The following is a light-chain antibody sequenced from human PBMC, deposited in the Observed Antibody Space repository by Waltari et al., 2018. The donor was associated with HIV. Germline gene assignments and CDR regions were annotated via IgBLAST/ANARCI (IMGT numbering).Light chain of an antibody. V-gene: IGKV3-11*01. CDR1: QSVGSY. Sequence: IVLIQSPVTVSLSPGERATLSCRASQSVGSYLAWYQQKAGQAPRLLIYDASNRATGIPARFTGSGSGTDFTLTISSLEPADVAVYYCQQRSNWPRTFGQGTKVEIK. J-gene: IGKJ1*01. CDR3: QQRSNWPRT. CDR2: DAS.